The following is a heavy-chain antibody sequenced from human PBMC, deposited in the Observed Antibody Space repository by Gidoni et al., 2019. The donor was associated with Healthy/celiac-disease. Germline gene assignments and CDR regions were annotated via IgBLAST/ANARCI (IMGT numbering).Heavy chain of an antibody. V-gene: IGHV3-11*06. CDR2: ISSSSSYT. J-gene: IGHJ4*02. CDR3: ARGASTVNPYYFDY. Sequence: QVPLVESGGGLVQTGGSLRLSCAASAFTLSDYYMSWIRQAPGKGLEWVSYISSSSSYTNYADSVKGRFTISRDNAKNSLYLQMNSLRAEDTAVYYCARGASTVNPYYFDYWGQGTLVTVSS. CDR1: AFTLSDYY. D-gene: IGHD4-17*01.